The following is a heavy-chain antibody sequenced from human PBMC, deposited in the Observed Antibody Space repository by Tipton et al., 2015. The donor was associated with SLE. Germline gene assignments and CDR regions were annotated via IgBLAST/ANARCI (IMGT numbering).Heavy chain of an antibody. D-gene: IGHD3-3*01. V-gene: IGHV4-34*01. CDR2: INHSGST. CDR1: GGSFGGYY. Sequence: LRLSCAVYGGSFGGYYWSWIRQPPGKGLEWIGEINHSGSTNYNPSLKSRVTISVDTSKNQFSLKLSSVTAADTAVYYCARGGRFLEWLTYWGQGTLVTVSS. CDR3: ARGGRFLEWLTY. J-gene: IGHJ4*02.